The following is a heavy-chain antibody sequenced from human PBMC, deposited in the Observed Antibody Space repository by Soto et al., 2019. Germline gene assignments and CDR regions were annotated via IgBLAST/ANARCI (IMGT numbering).Heavy chain of an antibody. CDR2: ISNSGGST. Sequence: EVQLLESGGGLVQPGGSLRLSCAASGFIFTSYATSWVRQAPGKGLEWVSGISNSGGSTDYADSVKGRFFISRDNSKNTLYLQMNSLRAEDTAVYYCARSGWHDAFDIWGQGTMVTVSS. D-gene: IGHD6-19*01. CDR1: GFIFTSYA. CDR3: ARSGWHDAFDI. V-gene: IGHV3-23*01. J-gene: IGHJ3*02.